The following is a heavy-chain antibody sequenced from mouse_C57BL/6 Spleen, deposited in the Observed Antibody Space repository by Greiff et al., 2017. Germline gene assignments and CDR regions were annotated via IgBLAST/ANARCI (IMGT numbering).Heavy chain of an antibody. D-gene: IGHD1-1*01. J-gene: IGHJ1*03. V-gene: IGHV5-6*01. Sequence: EVQLMESGGDLVKPGGSLKLSCAASGFTFSSYGMSWVRQTPDKRLEWVATISSGGSYTYYPDSVKGRFTISRDNAKTTLYLQLRSLKSADTAMCDSARPGSSNLYFDVWGTGTTVTVSS. CDR2: ISSGGSYT. CDR3: ARPGSSNLYFDV. CDR1: GFTFSSYG.